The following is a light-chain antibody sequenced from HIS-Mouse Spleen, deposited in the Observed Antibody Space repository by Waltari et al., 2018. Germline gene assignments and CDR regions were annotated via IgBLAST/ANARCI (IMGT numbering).Light chain of an antibody. CDR1: SGSLASNH. CDR3: QSYDSSNRV. CDR2: EDN. J-gene: IGLJ3*02. Sequence: NFMLTQPHSVSESPGKTVTISCTRSSGSLASNHVQWYQQRPGSAPTTVIYEDNQRPSGVPDRFSGSIDSSSNSASLTISGLKTEDEADYYCQSYDSSNRVFGGGTKLTVL. V-gene: IGLV6-57*04.